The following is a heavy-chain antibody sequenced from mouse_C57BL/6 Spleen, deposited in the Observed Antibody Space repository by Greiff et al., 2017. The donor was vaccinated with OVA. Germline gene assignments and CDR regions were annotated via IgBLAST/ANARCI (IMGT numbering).Heavy chain of an antibody. J-gene: IGHJ2*01. CDR2: IYPCDSET. CDR3: ASSAYWYFDY. CDR1: GYTFSSYW. V-gene: IGHV1-61*01. Sequence: QVQLQQPGAELVRPGSSVKLSCKASGYTFSSYWMDWVKQRPGQGLEWIGKIYPCDSETHYNQKFKGKATLTVDKSSSTAYMQLSSLTSEDSACYYWASSAYWYFDYWGQGTTLTVSS. D-gene: IGHD4-1*01.